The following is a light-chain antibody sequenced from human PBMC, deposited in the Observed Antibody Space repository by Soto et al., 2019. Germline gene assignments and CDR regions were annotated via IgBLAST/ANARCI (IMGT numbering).Light chain of an antibody. J-gene: IGKJ1*01. CDR3: QQRYDWPPT. Sequence: EIVLTQSPATLSLSPGERATLSCRASQRISSYLGWYQQKPGQAPRLLIYSASSRATGIPARFSGSGSGTDFTLIISSLEPEDFAIYYCQQRYDWPPTFGQGTKV. CDR1: QRISSY. V-gene: IGKV3-11*01. CDR2: SAS.